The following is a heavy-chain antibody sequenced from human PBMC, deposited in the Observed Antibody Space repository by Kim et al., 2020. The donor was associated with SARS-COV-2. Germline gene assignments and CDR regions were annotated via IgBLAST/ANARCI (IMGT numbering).Heavy chain of an antibody. CDR3: ARDQISSWTNFEF. J-gene: IGHJ4*02. D-gene: IGHD6-13*01. Sequence: SYAQKFQGRVTMTRDKSTSTDYMELGSLRFEDTAVYYCARDQISSWTNFEFWGQGTLVTVSS. V-gene: IGHV1-46*01.